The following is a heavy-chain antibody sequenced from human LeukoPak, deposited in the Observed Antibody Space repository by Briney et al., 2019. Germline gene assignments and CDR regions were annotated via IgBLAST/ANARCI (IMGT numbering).Heavy chain of an antibody. CDR2: IGPSGSFI. J-gene: IGHJ4*02. D-gene: IGHD3-10*01. CDR1: GFTFRSYE. V-gene: IGHV3-48*03. Sequence: GGSLRLSCAASGFTFRSYEMNWVRQAPGKGLEWVSYIGPSGSFIYYADSVRGRFTISRDNAKNSLYLQMNSLRAEDTAVYYCAKAPDYYGSGSYGVGTDYWGQGTLVTVSS. CDR3: AKAPDYYGSGSYGVGTDY.